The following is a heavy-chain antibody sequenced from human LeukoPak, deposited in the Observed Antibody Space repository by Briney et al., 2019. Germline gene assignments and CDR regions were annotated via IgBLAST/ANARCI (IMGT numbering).Heavy chain of an antibody. V-gene: IGHV4-34*01. D-gene: IGHD2-2*01. CDR3: ARGRRIVVVPAAGRWYFDL. J-gene: IGHJ2*01. Sequence: SETLSLTCAVYGGSFSGYYWSWIRQPPGKGLEWNGEINHSGSTNYNPSLKSRVTISVDTSKNQFSLKLSSVTAADTAVYYCARGRRIVVVPAAGRWYFDLWGRGTLVTVSS. CDR2: INHSGST. CDR1: GGSFSGYY.